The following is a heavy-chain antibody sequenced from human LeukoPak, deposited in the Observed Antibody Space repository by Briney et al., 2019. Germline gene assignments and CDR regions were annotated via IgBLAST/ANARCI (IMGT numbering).Heavy chain of an antibody. J-gene: IGHJ5*02. CDR1: GYSFTSYY. CDR2: IYPSDSSV. Sequence: GESLKSSCQGSGYSFTSYYIAWLRQMPGKGLEWMGVIYPSDSSVTYSPSFQGQVTFSADKSISTAYLQWSSLKASDTAMYFCARTSFVRGVVYWFDPWGQGTQVIVSS. V-gene: IGHV5-51*01. CDR3: ARTSFVRGVVYWFDP. D-gene: IGHD3-10*01.